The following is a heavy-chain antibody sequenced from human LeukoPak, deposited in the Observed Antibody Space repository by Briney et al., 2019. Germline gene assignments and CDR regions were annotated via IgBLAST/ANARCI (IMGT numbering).Heavy chain of an antibody. CDR2: IRQDGKEL. V-gene: IGHV3-7*01. J-gene: IGHJ4*02. CDR1: GFTFSNYW. D-gene: IGHD5/OR15-5a*01. CDR3: ARDKVSGPTLLDY. Sequence: GGSLRLSCAASGFTFSNYWLSWVRQVPGKGPEGVANIRQDGKELYYVDSVKGRFTISRDNAKNSLYLQMDSLRVDDTAVYYCARDKVSGPTLLDYWGQGTLVTVSS.